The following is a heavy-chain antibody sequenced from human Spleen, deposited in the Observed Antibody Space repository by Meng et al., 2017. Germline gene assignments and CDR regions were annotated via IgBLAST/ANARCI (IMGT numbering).Heavy chain of an antibody. CDR3: ARDPGDMVRGNAFDI. J-gene: IGHJ3*02. Sequence: GSLRLSCTVSGGSISSSSYYWGWIRQPPGKGLEWIGSIYYSGSTYYNPSLKSRVTISVDTSKNQFSLKLSSVTAADTAVYYCARDPGDMVRGNAFDIWGQGTMVTVSS. V-gene: IGHV4-39*07. CDR2: IYYSGST. CDR1: GGSISSSSYY. D-gene: IGHD3-10*01.